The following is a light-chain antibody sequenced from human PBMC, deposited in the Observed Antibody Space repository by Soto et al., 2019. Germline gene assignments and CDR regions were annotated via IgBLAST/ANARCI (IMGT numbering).Light chain of an antibody. Sequence: IQLTQSPSSLSASVGDRVTITCRASQGISGYLAWYQQKPGKAPKLLIYAASTLQSGVPSRFSGSGSGTEFILTISSLQPDDFATYYCQQYYSYPITFGQGTRLEIK. CDR3: QQYYSYPIT. J-gene: IGKJ5*01. CDR1: QGISGY. V-gene: IGKV1-9*01. CDR2: AAS.